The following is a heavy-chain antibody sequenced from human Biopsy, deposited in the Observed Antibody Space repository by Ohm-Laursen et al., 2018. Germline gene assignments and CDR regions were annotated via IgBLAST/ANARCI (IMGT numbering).Heavy chain of an antibody. CDR1: GGSISDSTYH. J-gene: IGHJ4*02. Sequence: SETLSLTCTVSGGSISDSTYHWGWIRQSPGKGLERIGNIYYSGNTDYSPSLKSQVTISVDTSNNQFSLKLRSVTAADTAVYYCARQVDFWSGYVDYWGQGTLVAVSS. V-gene: IGHV4-39*01. CDR3: ARQVDFWSGYVDY. D-gene: IGHD3-3*01. CDR2: IYYSGNT.